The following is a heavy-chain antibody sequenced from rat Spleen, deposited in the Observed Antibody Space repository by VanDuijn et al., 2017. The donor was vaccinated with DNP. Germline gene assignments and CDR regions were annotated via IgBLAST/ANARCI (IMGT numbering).Heavy chain of an antibody. J-gene: IGHJ2*01. CDR1: GFTFSKFG. CDR3: ASWAPIAPLSTSNY. CDR2: ISTGGRDS. Sequence: EVRVVESGGGLVQPGRSLKLSCEASGFTFSKFGMAWVRQTPTRGLEWVASISTGGRDSFYRDSVKGRFTISRDNAKSTQYLQMSSLRSEDTATYYCASWAPIAPLSTSNYWGQGVMVTVSS. V-gene: IGHV5S13*01. D-gene: IGHD1-2*01.